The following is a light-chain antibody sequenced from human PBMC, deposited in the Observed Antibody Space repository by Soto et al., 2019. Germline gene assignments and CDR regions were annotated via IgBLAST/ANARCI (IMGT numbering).Light chain of an antibody. J-gene: IGLJ2*01. Sequence: QSVLTQPPSVSGAPGQRVTISCTGSSSNIGAGYDVHWYQQLPGTAPKLLIYGNSNRPSGVPDRFSGSKSGTSASLAITGLQAVDEADYYSQSYDSSLSGVVFGGGTKLTVL. CDR1: SSNIGAGYD. CDR2: GNS. V-gene: IGLV1-40*01. CDR3: QSYDSSLSGVV.